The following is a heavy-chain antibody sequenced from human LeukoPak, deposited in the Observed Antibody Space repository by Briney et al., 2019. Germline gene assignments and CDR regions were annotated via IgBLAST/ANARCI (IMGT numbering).Heavy chain of an antibody. Sequence: SETLSLTCTVSGGSISSYYWSWIRQPPGKGLEWFGYIYYSGSTNYNPSLKSRVTISVDTSKNQFSLKLSSVTAADTAVYYCARSPYGSGSYNYWGQGTLVTVSS. D-gene: IGHD3-10*01. CDR1: GGSISSYY. J-gene: IGHJ4*02. CDR2: IYYSGST. V-gene: IGHV4-59*01. CDR3: ARSPYGSGSYNY.